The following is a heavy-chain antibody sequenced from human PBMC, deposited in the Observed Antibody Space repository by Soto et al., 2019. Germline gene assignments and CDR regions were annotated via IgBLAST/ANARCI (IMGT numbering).Heavy chain of an antibody. CDR2: NYYSGIP. V-gene: IGHV4-59*12. D-gene: IGHD3-16*01. CDR3: ARDDYKDGGNNWFDP. CDR1: GGSISTYH. Sequence: PSETLSLTCAVSGGSISTYHWSWIRQPPGKGLEWIRYNYYSGIPSYNPSLRSRVTMSVDTSKNQFSLKLNAVTAADTAVYYCARDDYKDGGNNWFDPWGQGTLVTVSS. J-gene: IGHJ5*02.